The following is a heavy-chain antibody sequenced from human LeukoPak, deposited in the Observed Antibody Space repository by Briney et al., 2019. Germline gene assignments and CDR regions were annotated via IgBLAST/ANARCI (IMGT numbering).Heavy chain of an antibody. Sequence: PGGSLRLSCAASGFTFSNAWMSWVRQAPGKGLEWVGRIKSKTDGGTTDYAAPVKGRFTISRDDSKNTLYLQMNSLKTEDTAVYYCTTDDYDSSGFLSDYWGQGTLVTVSS. CDR1: GFTFSNAW. D-gene: IGHD3-22*01. J-gene: IGHJ4*02. V-gene: IGHV3-15*01. CDR2: IKSKTDGGTT. CDR3: TTDDYDSSGFLSDY.